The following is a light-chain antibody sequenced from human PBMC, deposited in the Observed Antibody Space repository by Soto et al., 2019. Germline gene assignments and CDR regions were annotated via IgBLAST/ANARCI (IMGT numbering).Light chain of an antibody. Sequence: QSALTQPASVSGSPGPSITISCTGTSSDVGGYNYVSWYQQHPGKAPKLMIYEVSNGPSGVSNRFSGAKSGNTASLTISGLQAEDEADYSCSSYTSSSTLVVFGGGTKLTVL. CDR2: EVS. CDR1: SSDVGGYNY. V-gene: IGLV2-14*01. CDR3: SSYTSSSTLVV. J-gene: IGLJ2*01.